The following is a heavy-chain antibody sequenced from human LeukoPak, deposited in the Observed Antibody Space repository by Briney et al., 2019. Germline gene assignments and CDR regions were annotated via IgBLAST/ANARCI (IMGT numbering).Heavy chain of an antibody. CDR3: ARAQGPTVTTGPNYGMDV. D-gene: IGHD4-17*01. CDR1: GFTFSSYD. CDR2: IGTAGDT. V-gene: IGHV3-13*01. Sequence: PGRSLRLSCAASGFTFSSYDMHWVRQATGKGLEWVSAIGTAGDTYYPGSVKGRFTISRENAKNSLYLQMNSLRAGDTAVYYCARAQGPTVTTGPNYGMDVWGQGTTVTVSS. J-gene: IGHJ6*02.